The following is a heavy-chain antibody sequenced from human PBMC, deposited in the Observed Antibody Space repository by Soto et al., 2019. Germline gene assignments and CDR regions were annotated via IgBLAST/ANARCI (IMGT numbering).Heavy chain of an antibody. CDR2: ISAYNGNT. D-gene: IGHD6-19*01. V-gene: IGHV1-18*01. CDR3: ARDVVAGRYHYYYYMDV. J-gene: IGHJ6*03. CDR1: GYTFTSYG. Sequence: GATVKVSCKASGYTFTSYGISWVRQAPGQGLEWMGWISAYNGNTNYAQKLQGRVTMTTDTSTSTAYMELRSLRSDDTAVYYCARDVVAGRYHYYYYMDVWGKGTTVTVSS.